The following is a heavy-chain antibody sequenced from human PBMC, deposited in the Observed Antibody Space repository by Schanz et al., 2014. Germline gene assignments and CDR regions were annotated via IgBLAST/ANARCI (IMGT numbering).Heavy chain of an antibody. D-gene: IGHD1-1*01. CDR3: ARDGAELYYFDD. CDR2: INRNGSST. J-gene: IGHJ4*02. V-gene: IGHV3-20*04. Sequence: EVQLVESGGGVVRPGGSLRLSCAASGFGFDDYAMSWVRQAPGKGLEWVSGINRNGSSTGYADSVKGRFTISRDNAKNSLYLQMNSLRAEDTALYYCARDGAELYYFDDWGQGTLVTVSS. CDR1: GFGFDDYA.